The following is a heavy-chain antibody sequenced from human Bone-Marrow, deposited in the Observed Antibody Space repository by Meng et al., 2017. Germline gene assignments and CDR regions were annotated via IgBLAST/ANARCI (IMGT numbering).Heavy chain of an antibody. V-gene: IGHV3-48*03. CDR3: ARGHRKGDY. CDR1: GFTFSSYA. CDR2: ISSSGATI. J-gene: IGHJ4*02. Sequence: GESLKISCAASGFTFSSYAMHWVRQAPGKGLEWISYISSSGATIFYADSVKGRFTISRDNAKNSLYLQMSSLRAEDTAIYYCARGHRKGDYWGQGTLVTVSS.